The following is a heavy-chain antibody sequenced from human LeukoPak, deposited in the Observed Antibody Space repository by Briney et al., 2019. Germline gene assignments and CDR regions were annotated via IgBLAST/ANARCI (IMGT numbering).Heavy chain of an antibody. CDR1: GFTVSTNC. D-gene: IGHD3-10*01. CDR3: AKGGMVRGEYDY. Sequence: PGGSLRLSCAASGFTVSTNCMTWVRQAPGKGLEWVSGISGSGGSTYFADSVKGRFTISRDNSKNTLYLQMNTLRVEDTAVYYCAKGGMVRGEYDYWGQGTLVTVSS. CDR2: ISGSGGST. J-gene: IGHJ4*02. V-gene: IGHV3-23*01.